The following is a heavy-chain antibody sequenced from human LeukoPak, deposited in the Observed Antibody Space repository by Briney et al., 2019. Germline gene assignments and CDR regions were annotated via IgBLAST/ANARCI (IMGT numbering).Heavy chain of an antibody. CDR1: GFTSSSYG. D-gene: IGHD6-25*01. J-gene: IGHJ4*02. CDR3: ARGLPAGYYFDY. CDR2: IWYDGSNK. Sequence: GGSLRLSCAASGFTSSSYGMHWVRQAPGKGLEWVAVIWYDGSNKYYADSVKGRFTISRDNSKNTLYLQMNSLRAEDTAVYYCARGLPAGYYFDYWGQGTLVTVSS. V-gene: IGHV3-33*01.